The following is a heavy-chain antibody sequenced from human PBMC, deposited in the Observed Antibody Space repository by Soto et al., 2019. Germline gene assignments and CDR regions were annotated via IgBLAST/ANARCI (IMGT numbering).Heavy chain of an antibody. CDR1: GFTFSSYA. CDR3: AREYSSSSGGFLDY. CDR2: ISYDGSNK. J-gene: IGHJ4*02. V-gene: IGHV3-30-3*01. Sequence: QVQLVESGGGVVQPGRSLRLSCAASGFTFSSYAMHWVRQAPGKGLEWVAVISYDGSNKYYADSVKGRFTISRDNSKNTLDLQMNSLRAEDTAVYYCAREYSSSSGGFLDYWGQGTLVTVSS. D-gene: IGHD6-6*01.